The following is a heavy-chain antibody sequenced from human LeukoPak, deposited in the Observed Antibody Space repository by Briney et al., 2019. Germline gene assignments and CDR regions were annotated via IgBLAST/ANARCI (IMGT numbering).Heavy chain of an antibody. CDR2: IKSKADGGTI. V-gene: IGHV3-15*01. D-gene: IGHD3-10*01. CDR1: GFTFSNAW. J-gene: IGHJ4*02. Sequence: PGGSLRLSCAASGFTFSNAWMTWVRQAPGKGLEWVGRIKSKADGGTIDFAAPVEGRFSISRDDSKNTLYLQMDSLRTEDTAVYYCSTPLWFGELRIEYWGQGTLVTVSS. CDR3: STPLWFGELRIEY.